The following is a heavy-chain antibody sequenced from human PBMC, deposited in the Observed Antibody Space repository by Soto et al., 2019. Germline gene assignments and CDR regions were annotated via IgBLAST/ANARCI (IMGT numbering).Heavy chain of an antibody. CDR1: GFTFSSSV. CDR2: ISYGGNSK. J-gene: IGHJ4*02. D-gene: IGHD3-22*01. CDR3: TREAFEDGCGHYDY. V-gene: IGHV3-30*03. Sequence: QVQLVESGGGVVQPGTSLRLSCAASGFTFSSSVMHWVRQAPGKGLEWMAIISYGGNSKYYADSVKGRFTISRDNSESTLYLQMNSLRVEDTAVYYCTREAFEDGCGHYDYWGQGALVSVSS.